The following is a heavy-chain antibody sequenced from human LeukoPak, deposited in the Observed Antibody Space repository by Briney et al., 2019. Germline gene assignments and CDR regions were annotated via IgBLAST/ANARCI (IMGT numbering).Heavy chain of an antibody. Sequence: PGGSLRLSCAASGFPFHNYWMTWVRQAPGKGLEGVANINQDANEKYYLDSVKGRFTISRANAETSLFLQMTSLRVEDTAIYYCARGLYGSGRRSLMAHWGPGTLVAVSS. V-gene: IGHV3-7*01. CDR1: GFPFHNYW. CDR3: ARGLYGSGRRSLMAH. CDR2: INQDANEK. D-gene: IGHD3-10*01. J-gene: IGHJ4*02.